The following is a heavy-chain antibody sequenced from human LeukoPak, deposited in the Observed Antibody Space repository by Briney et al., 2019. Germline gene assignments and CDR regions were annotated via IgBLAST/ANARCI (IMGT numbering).Heavy chain of an antibody. J-gene: IGHJ4*02. CDR3: AKDLWDSGSQAYFDY. CDR2: VSGSGGST. V-gene: IGHV3-23*01. CDR1: GITFSSYA. Sequence: GGSLRLSCAASGITFSSYAMSWVRQAPGKGLEWVSGVSGSGGSTYYADSVKGRFTISGDNSKNTLYLQMNSLRAEDTAVYYCAKDLWDSGSQAYFDYWGQGTLVTVSS. D-gene: IGHD3-10*01.